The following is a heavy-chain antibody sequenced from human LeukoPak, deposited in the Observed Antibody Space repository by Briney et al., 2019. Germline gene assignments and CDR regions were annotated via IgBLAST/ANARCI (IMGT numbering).Heavy chain of an antibody. D-gene: IGHD6-13*01. CDR2: ISSSSSYI. CDR3: ARDQGIAAPGGMDV. V-gene: IGHV3-21*01. J-gene: IGHJ6*02. CDR1: GFTFSSYNYS. Sequence: GGSLRLSCAASGFTFSSYNYSMNWVRQAPGKGLEWVSSISSSSSYIYYADSVKGRFTISRDNAKNSLYLQMNSLRAEDTAVYYCARDQGIAAPGGMDVWGQGTTVTVSS.